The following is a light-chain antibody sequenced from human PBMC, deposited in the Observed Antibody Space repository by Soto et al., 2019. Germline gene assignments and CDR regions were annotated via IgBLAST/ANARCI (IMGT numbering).Light chain of an antibody. J-gene: IGKJ2*01. V-gene: IGKV1-39*01. CDR1: RDISQY. Sequence: DVQMTQSPSSLFASIGDRVTLTCRSSRDISQYLNWYQQRPGKAPTVLIYAASVLQDGVPSRFSGAGSGTDFSLTISSLQCEDSATYFCQQNNSFPYTFGRGTK. CDR3: QQNNSFPYT. CDR2: AAS.